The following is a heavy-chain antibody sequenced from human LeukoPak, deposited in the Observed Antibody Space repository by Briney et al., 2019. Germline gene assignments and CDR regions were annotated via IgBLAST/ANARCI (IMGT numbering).Heavy chain of an antibody. Sequence: SETLSLTCAVSGGSISSGGYSWSWIRQPPGKGLEWIGYIYHSGSTYYNPSLKSRVTISVDRSKNQFSLKLSSVNAADTAVYYCARVVTAIHLFDYWGQGTLVTVSS. V-gene: IGHV4-30-2*01. J-gene: IGHJ4*02. D-gene: IGHD2-21*02. CDR2: IYHSGST. CDR3: ARVVTAIHLFDY. CDR1: GGSISSGGYS.